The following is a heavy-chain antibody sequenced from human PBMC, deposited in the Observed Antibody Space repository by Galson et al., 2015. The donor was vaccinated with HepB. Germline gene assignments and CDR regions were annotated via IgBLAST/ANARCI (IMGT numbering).Heavy chain of an antibody. CDR1: GGTFSSYA. Sequence: SVKVSCKASGGTFSSYAISWVRQAPEQGLEWMGGIIPIFGIANYAQKFQGRVTITADESTSTAYMELSSLRSEDTAVYYCARRKGDYGEVAFDIWGQGTMVTVSS. J-gene: IGHJ3*02. D-gene: IGHD4-17*01. CDR3: ARRKGDYGEVAFDI. CDR2: IIPIFGIA. V-gene: IGHV1-69*13.